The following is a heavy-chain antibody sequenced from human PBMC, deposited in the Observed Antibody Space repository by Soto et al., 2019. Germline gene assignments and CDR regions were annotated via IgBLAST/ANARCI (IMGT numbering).Heavy chain of an antibody. Sequence: ASVKVSCKASGGTFSSYAISWVRQAPGQGLEWMGGIIPIFGTANYAQKFQGRVTITADESTSTAYMELSSLRSEDTAVYYCAREPPNGYDSSGLVTYFDYWGQGTLVTVSS. CDR1: GGTFSSYA. J-gene: IGHJ4*02. D-gene: IGHD3-22*01. CDR3: AREPPNGYDSSGLVTYFDY. CDR2: IIPIFGTA. V-gene: IGHV1-69*13.